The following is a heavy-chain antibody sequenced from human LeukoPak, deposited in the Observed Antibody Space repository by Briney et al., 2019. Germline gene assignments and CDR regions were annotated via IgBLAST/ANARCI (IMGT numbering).Heavy chain of an antibody. Sequence: GSLRLSCAASGFTFSSYAMSWVRQGPGKGLEWVSGISGSGGSTYYADSVKGRFTISRDNSKNTLYLQMNSLRAEDTAVYYCARQRYSGASSSWYFDYWGQGTLVTVSS. CDR2: ISGSGGST. V-gene: IGHV3-23*01. D-gene: IGHD6-13*01. J-gene: IGHJ4*02. CDR3: ARQRYSGASSSWYFDY. CDR1: GFTFSSYA.